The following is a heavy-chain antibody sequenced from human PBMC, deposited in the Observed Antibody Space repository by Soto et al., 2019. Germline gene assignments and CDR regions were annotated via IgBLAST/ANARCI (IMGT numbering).Heavy chain of an antibody. CDR1: GGSFSGYY. CDR2: INHSGST. V-gene: IGHV4-34*01. CDR3: ARGLAYCGGDCYSDWFDP. D-gene: IGHD2-21*02. J-gene: IGHJ5*02. Sequence: QVQLQQWGAGLLKPSETLSLTCAVYGGSFSGYYWSWIRQPPGKGLEWIGEINHSGSTNYNPPLKSRVTISVDTSKNQFSLKLSSVTAADTAVYYCARGLAYCGGDCYSDWFDPWGQGTLVTVSS.